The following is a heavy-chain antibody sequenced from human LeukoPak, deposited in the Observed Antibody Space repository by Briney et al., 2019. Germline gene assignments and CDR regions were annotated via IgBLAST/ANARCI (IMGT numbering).Heavy chain of an antibody. Sequence: SETLSLTCAVYGGSFRGYYWSWIRQPPGKGLEWIGEINHSGSTNYNPSLKSRVTISVDTSKNQFSLKLSSVTAADTAVYYCARGRVVVVPAAPNWFDPWGQGTLVTVSS. CDR3: ARGRVVVVPAAPNWFDP. V-gene: IGHV4-34*01. CDR2: INHSGST. D-gene: IGHD2-2*01. CDR1: GGSFRGYY. J-gene: IGHJ5*02.